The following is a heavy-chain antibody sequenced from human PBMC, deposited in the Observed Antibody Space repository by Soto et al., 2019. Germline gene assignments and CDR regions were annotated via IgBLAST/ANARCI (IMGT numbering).Heavy chain of an antibody. V-gene: IGHV1-18*01. Sequence: ASVKVSCKASGYTFTIYGISWVRQAPGQGLEWVGWISGCDGNTKYAQKFQGRVTITRDTSASTAYMELSSLRSEDTTVYYCARGPGGPDGPGDYWGQGTLVTVSS. D-gene: IGHD2-15*01. CDR1: GYTFTIYG. J-gene: IGHJ4*02. CDR2: ISGCDGNT. CDR3: ARGPGGPDGPGDY.